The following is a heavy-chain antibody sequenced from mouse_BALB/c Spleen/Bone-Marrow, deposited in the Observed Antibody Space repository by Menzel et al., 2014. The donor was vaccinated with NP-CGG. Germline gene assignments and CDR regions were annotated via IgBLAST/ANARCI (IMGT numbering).Heavy chain of an antibody. Sequence: VMLVESGPGLVAPSQSLSITCTVSGFSLTSYGVHWVRQPPGKVLEWLGVIWAGGSTNYNSALMSRLSISKDNSKSQVFLKVNSLQTVDTAMYYCARGSYYEGAMDYWGQGTSVTVSS. J-gene: IGHJ4*01. CDR3: ARGSYYEGAMDY. D-gene: IGHD1-1*01. CDR2: IWAGGST. V-gene: IGHV2-9*02. CDR1: GFSLTSYG.